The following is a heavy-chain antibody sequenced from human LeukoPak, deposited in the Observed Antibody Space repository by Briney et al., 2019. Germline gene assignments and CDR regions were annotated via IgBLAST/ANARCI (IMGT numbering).Heavy chain of an antibody. CDR1: GFTFSSYA. CDR3: AKRGRGKVGADGY. CDR2: ISGSGGST. V-gene: IGHV3-23*01. Sequence: PGGSLRLSCAASGFTFSSYAMSWVRQAPGKWLECISAISGSGGSTYYADSVKGRFTISRDNSKNTLYLQMNSLRAEDTAIYYCAKRGRGKVGADGYWGQGTLVTVSS. J-gene: IGHJ4*02. D-gene: IGHD1-26*01.